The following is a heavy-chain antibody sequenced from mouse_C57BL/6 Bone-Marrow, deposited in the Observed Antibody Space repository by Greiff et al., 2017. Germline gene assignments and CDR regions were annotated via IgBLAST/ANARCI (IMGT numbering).Heavy chain of an antibody. D-gene: IGHD2-4*01. CDR2: IYPGGGYT. CDR3: ARSGDDSWFAY. Sequence: VQLQQSGAELVRPGTSVKMSCKASGYTFTNYWIGWAKQRPGHGLEWIGDIYPGGGYTNYNEKFKGKATLTADKSSSTAYMQFSSLTSEDSAIYYCARSGDDSWFAYWGQGTLVTVSA. V-gene: IGHV1-63*01. J-gene: IGHJ3*01. CDR1: GYTFTNYW.